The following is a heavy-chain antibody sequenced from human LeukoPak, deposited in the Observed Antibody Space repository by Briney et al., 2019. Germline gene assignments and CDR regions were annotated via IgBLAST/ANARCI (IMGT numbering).Heavy chain of an antibody. CDR3: ARWGHFDTSGYFVVDY. J-gene: IGHJ4*02. D-gene: IGHD3-22*01. CDR2: IHYSRTT. V-gene: IGHV4-59*01. CDR1: DGSISSYY. Sequence: SETLSLTCSISDGSISSYYWNWIRQSPGKGLEWIVHIHYSRTTHYNPSLQSRVSISIDTSKNHFSLKLRSVTAVDTAVYYCARWGHFDTSGYFVVDYWGQGTLVTVSS.